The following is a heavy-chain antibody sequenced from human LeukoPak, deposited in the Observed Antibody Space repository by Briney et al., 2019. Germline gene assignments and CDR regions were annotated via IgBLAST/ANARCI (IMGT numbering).Heavy chain of an antibody. CDR3: ARGVVVVPAAMYYFDY. J-gene: IGHJ4*02. D-gene: IGHD2-2*01. CDR2: IIPIFGTA. Sequence: SVKVSCKASGGTFSSYAISWVRQAPGQGLEWMGGIIPIFGTANYAQKFQGRVTITADESTSTAYMELSSLRSGDTAVYYCARGVVVVPAAMYYFDYWGQGTLVTVSS. V-gene: IGHV1-69*01. CDR1: GGTFSSYA.